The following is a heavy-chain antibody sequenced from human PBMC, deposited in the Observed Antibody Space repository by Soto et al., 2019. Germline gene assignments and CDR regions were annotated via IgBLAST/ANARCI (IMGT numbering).Heavy chain of an antibody. CDR2: IDWDDDK. V-gene: IGHV2-70*04. J-gene: IGHJ5*02. D-gene: IGHD1-1*01. CDR1: GFSLSTSGMR. CDR3: AKTGTDGSWFDP. Sequence: GSGPTLVNPTQTLTLTCTFSGFSLSTSGMRVSWIRQPPGKALEWLARIDWDDDKFYMTSLRTRLTISKDTSKNQVVLTMTNMDPVDTATYYCAKTGTDGSWFDPWGQGTLVTVSS.